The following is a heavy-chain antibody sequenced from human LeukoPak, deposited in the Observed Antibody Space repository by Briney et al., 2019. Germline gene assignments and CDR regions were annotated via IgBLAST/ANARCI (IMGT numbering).Heavy chain of an antibody. D-gene: IGHD2-8*01. CDR2: ICSRGTSV. Sequence: GGSLRLSCAASGFTFSSYSMTWVRQTPGKGLEWVSSICSRGTSVYYADSLKGRFTISRENAKNSLYLQMNSLRAEDTAVYFCARRSCTDGVCPFDNWGQGTLVTVAS. CDR3: ARRSCTDGVCPFDN. J-gene: IGHJ4*02. CDR1: GFTFSSYS. V-gene: IGHV3-21*01.